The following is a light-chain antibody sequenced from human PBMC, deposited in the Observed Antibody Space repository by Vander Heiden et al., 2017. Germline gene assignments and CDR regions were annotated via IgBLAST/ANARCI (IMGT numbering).Light chain of an antibody. CDR3: QTWGTGIQV. J-gene: IGLJ3*02. CDR2: LNSDGSH. V-gene: IGLV4-69*01. Sequence: QLVLTQSPPASASLGASVKLPCTLSSGPSIYATAWHQQQPEKGPPYLMKLNSDGSHSKGDGIPDRFSGSSSGAARYLTISSLQAEDEADYYCQTWGTGIQVFGGGTKLTVL. CDR1: SGPSIYA.